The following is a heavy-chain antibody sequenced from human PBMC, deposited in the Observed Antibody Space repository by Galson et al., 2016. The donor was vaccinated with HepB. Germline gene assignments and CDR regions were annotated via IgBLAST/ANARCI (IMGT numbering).Heavy chain of an antibody. D-gene: IGHD4-23*01. CDR3: VRVRADYGGNMPDAFDI. CDR1: GFTFSRYT. V-gene: IGHV3-21*01. J-gene: IGHJ3*02. CDR2: ISSGSSYI. Sequence: SLRLSCAASGFTFSRYTMNWVRPAPGKGLEWVSSISSGSSYIYYADSVKGRFTISRDNAKNSLYLQMNSLRAEDTAVYYCVRVRADYGGNMPDAFDIWGQGTMVTVSS.